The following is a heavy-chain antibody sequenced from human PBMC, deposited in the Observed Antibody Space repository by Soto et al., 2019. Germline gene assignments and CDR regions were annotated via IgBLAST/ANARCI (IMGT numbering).Heavy chain of an antibody. J-gene: IGHJ6*02. CDR3: ASLQYYDILTGGPTDHYYYGTDV. D-gene: IGHD3-9*01. Sequence: PSETLSLTCTVSGGSISSYYWSWIRQPPGKGLEWIGYIYYSGSTNYNPSLKSRVTISVDTSKNQFSLKLSSVTAADTAVYYCASLQYYDILTGGPTDHYYYGTDVWGQGTTVTVSS. V-gene: IGHV4-59*01. CDR1: GGSISSYY. CDR2: IYYSGST.